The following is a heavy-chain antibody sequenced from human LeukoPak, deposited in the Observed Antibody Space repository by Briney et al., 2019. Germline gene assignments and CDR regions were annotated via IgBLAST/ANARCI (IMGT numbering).Heavy chain of an antibody. CDR2: INSDGSST. CDR1: GFTFSSYW. Sequence: GGSLRLSCAASGFTFSSYWMHWVRQAPGKGLVWVSRINSDGSSTSYADSVKGRFTISRDNAKNTLYLQMNSLRAEDAAVYYCARAPYYDSSGPLVWGHGTLVTVSS. V-gene: IGHV3-74*01. D-gene: IGHD3-22*01. CDR3: ARAPYYDSSGPLV. J-gene: IGHJ4*01.